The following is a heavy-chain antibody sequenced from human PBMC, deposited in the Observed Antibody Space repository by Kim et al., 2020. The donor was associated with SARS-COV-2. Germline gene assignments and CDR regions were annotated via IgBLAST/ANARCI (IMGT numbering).Heavy chain of an antibody. D-gene: IGHD3-16*01. Sequence: SETLSLTCSVSGGSISSYYWNWIRQPPGKGLEWLGYIYHSGSTTYNPSLKSRLTISVDTSKNQFSLKLNSVTAADTAVYFCARDRRGGTGFFDSWGQGAL. CDR1: GGSISSYY. V-gene: IGHV4-59*13. J-gene: IGHJ4*02. CDR2: IYHSGST. CDR3: ARDRRGGTGFFDS.